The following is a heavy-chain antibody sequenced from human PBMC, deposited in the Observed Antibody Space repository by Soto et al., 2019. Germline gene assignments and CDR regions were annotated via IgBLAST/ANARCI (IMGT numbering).Heavy chain of an antibody. CDR1: GYSISSSNW. Sequence: KTSETLSLTCAVSGYSISSSNWWGWIRQPPGTGLEWIGYIYYSGSTYYNPSLKSRVTMSVDTSKNQVSLKLSSVTAVDTAVYYCARSSYCSDSRGPGYFPYWGQGPLVTVSS. D-gene: IGHD3-22*01. V-gene: IGHV4-28*01. CDR3: ARSSYCSDSRGPGYFPY. CDR2: IYYSGST. J-gene: IGHJ4*02.